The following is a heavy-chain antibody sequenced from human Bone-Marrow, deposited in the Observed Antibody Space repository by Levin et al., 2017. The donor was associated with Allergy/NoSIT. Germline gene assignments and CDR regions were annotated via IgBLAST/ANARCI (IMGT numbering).Heavy chain of an antibody. Sequence: SGPTLVKPTQTLTLTCTFSGFSFTTGGLGVGWIRQPPGKALEWLSLIYWDDDKRYSPSLKSRLTITTDTSKNQVVLTMTNMDPLDTATYYCAHMVQIRGCGHYYYFDYWGQGTLVTVSS. D-gene: IGHD3-22*01. V-gene: IGHV2-5*02. CDR3: AHMVQIRGCGHYYYFDY. CDR2: IYWDDDK. J-gene: IGHJ4*02. CDR1: GFSFTTGGLG.